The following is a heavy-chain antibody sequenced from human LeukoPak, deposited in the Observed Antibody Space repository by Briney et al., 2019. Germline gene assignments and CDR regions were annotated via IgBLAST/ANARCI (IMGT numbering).Heavy chain of an antibody. CDR3: AREWHDAFDI. D-gene: IGHD5-24*01. V-gene: IGHV3-74*01. CDR1: GFTFDDSV. Sequence: GGSLRLSCAASGFTFDDSVMSWVRQAPGKGLVWVSRINGDGSSTTYADSVRGRFTISRDDAKNTLYSEMNSLRAEDTAVYYCAREWHDAFDIWGQGTMVTVSS. CDR2: INGDGSST. J-gene: IGHJ3*02.